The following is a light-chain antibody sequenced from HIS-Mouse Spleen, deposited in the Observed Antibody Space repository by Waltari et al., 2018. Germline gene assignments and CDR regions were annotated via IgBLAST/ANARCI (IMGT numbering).Light chain of an antibody. CDR3: AAWDDSLNGPV. Sequence: QSGLTQPPSASGTPGQRVTISCSGSSSNIGSNTVTWYQQPPGTAPKLLIYSNNQRPSGVPDRFSGSKSGTSASLAISGLQSEDEADYYCAAWDDSLNGPVFGGGTKLTVL. CDR2: SNN. CDR1: SSNIGSNT. J-gene: IGLJ2*01. V-gene: IGLV1-44*01.